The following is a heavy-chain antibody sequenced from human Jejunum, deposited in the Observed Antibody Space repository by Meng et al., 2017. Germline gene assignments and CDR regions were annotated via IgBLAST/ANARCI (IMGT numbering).Heavy chain of an antibody. J-gene: IGHJ4*02. CDR3: ARDAGSFLDYYFDS. V-gene: IGHV1-2*04. CDR2: TNPGTGGT. Sequence: QVQLVQSGAEVKKSGASVKVSCKASGYTFSDHYIPWVRQAPGQGLEWMGWTNPGTGGTNYAQKFQGWVTMTRDTSISTAYMELRRLRSDDTAVYYCARDAGSFLDYYFDSWGQGTLVTVSS. D-gene: IGHD1-1*01. CDR1: GYTFSDHY.